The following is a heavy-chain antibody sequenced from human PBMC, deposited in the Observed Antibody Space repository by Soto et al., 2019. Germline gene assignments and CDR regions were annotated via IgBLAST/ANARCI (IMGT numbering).Heavy chain of an antibody. V-gene: IGHV4-39*01. J-gene: IGHJ6*02. CDR1: GGSISSSSYY. CDR3: ASGRAMYYYGMDV. Sequence: PSETLSLTCTVSGGSISSSSYYWGWIRQPPGKGLEWIGSIYYSGSTYYNPSLKSRVTISVDTSKNQFSLKLSSVTAADTAVYYCASGRAMYYYGMDVWGQGTTVTVSS. CDR2: IYYSGST.